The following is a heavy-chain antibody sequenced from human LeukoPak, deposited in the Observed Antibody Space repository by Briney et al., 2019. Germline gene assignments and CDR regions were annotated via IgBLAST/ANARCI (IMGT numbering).Heavy chain of an antibody. V-gene: IGHV1-46*01. CDR2: IYPRDGST. J-gene: IGHJ4*02. Sequence: ASVKVSCKASGYTFTSNYIHWVRQAPGQGLKWMGMIYPRDGSTSYAQKFQGRVTVTRDTSTSTVHMELSGLRSEDTAVYYCPRDQEGFDYWGQGTLVTVSS. CDR1: GYTFTSNY. CDR3: PRDQEGFDY.